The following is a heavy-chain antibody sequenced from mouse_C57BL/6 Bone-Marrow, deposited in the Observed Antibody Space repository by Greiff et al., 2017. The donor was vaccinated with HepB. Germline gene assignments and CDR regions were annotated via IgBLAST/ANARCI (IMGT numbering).Heavy chain of an antibody. CDR3: ARGGIYYDYGFAY. J-gene: IGHJ3*01. V-gene: IGHV1-69*01. D-gene: IGHD2-4*01. Sequence: VQLQQSGAELVMPGASVKLSCKASGYTFTSYWMHWVKQRPGQGLEWIGEIDPSDSYTNYNQKFKGKSTLTVDKSSSTAYMQLSSLTSEDSAVYYCARGGIYYDYGFAYWGQGTLVTVSA. CDR1: GYTFTSYW. CDR2: IDPSDSYT.